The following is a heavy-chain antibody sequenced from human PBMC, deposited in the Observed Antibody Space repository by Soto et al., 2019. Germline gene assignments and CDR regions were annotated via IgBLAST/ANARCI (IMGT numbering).Heavy chain of an antibody. J-gene: IGHJ4*02. CDR2: IYSDGRT. D-gene: IGHD6-13*01. CDR3: ARCSGWYGQCYFDC. V-gene: IGHV3-53*02. CDR1: GVIVSSSY. Sequence: DVQLVETGGGVIQPGGSLRLSCEASGVIVSSSYMSWVRQAPGKGLEWVSVIYSDGRTYYADSVKGRFTISRDNSKNTLYLQMNSLSAEDTAVYYCARCSGWYGQCYFDCWGQGTLVTVSS.